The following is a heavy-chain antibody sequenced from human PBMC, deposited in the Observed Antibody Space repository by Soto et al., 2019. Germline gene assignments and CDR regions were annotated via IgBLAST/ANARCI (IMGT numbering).Heavy chain of an antibody. V-gene: IGHV3-7*05. CDR2: IKQDGSEK. CDR3: AKSLSAIPGDS. J-gene: IGHJ4*02. Sequence: EVQLVESGGGLVQSGGSLRLSCAASGFTFSSYWMSWVRQGPGKGPEWVANIKQDGSEKYYVDSVKGRVTISRDNAKNSRYLQLPSLRAEDTAVYHCAKSLSAIPGDSWGQGTLVTVSS. CDR1: GFTFSSYW. D-gene: IGHD2-2*01.